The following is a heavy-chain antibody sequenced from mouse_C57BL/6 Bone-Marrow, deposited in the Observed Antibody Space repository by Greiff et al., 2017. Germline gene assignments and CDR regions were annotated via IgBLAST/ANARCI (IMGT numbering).Heavy chain of an antibody. CDR3: ARRSSYWYFEV. D-gene: IGHD1-1*01. J-gene: IGHJ1*03. CDR1: GYTFTSYW. CDR2: IHPNSGST. V-gene: IGHV1-64*01. Sequence: QVQLQQPGAELVKPGASVKLSCKASGYTFTSYWMHWVKQRPGQGLEWIGMIHPNSGSTNYNEKFKSKATLTVDKSSSTAYMQLSSLTSEDSAVYDGARRSSYWYFEVGGTGTTVTVSS.